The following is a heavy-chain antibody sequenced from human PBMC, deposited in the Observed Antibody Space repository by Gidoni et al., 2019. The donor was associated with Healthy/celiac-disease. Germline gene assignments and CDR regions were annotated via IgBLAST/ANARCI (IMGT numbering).Heavy chain of an antibody. D-gene: IGHD6-13*01. CDR2: ISWNSGSI. CDR1: GFTFYDYA. CDR3: AKDKLLQGIAAAGMFFDY. J-gene: IGHJ4*02. V-gene: IGHV3-9*01. Sequence: EVQLVESGGGLVQPGRSLRRSCAAPGFTFYDYARHWVRQAPGKGLEGVSGISWNSGSIGYADAVKGRFTISRDNAKNSLYLQMNSLRAEDTALYYCAKDKLLQGIAAAGMFFDYWGQGTLVTVSS.